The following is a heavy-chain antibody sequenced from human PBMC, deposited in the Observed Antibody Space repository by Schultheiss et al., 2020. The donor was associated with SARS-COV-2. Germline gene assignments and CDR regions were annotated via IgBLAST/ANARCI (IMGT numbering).Heavy chain of an antibody. CDR1: GYSISSGYY. D-gene: IGHD2-2*01. CDR2: IYYSGST. CDR3: ARGAVCSSTSCHDYYYYGMDV. J-gene: IGHJ6*02. V-gene: IGHV4-38-2*02. Sequence: SETLSLTCTVSGYSISSGYYWGWIRQPPGKGLEWIGSIYYSGSTNYNPSLKSRVTISVDTSKNQFPLKLSSVTAADTAVYYCARGAVCSSTSCHDYYYYGMDVWGQGTTVTVSS.